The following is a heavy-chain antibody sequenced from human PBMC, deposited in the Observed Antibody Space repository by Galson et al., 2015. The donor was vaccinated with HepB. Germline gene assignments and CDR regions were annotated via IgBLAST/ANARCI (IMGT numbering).Heavy chain of an antibody. CDR1: GFTFSDYY. V-gene: IGHV3-11*06. J-gene: IGHJ6*02. CDR2: ISSSSSYT. CDR3: ARAREGYYYYYGMDV. Sequence: SLRLSCAASGFTFSDYYMSWIRQAPGKGLEWVSYISSSSSYTNYADSVKGRFTISRDNAKNSLYLQMNSLRAEDTAVYYCARAREGYYYYYGMDVWGQGTTVTVSS.